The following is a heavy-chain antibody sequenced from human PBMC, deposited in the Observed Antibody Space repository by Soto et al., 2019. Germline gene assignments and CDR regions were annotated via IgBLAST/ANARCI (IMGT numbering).Heavy chain of an antibody. CDR2: IIPILGIA. Sequence: SVKVSCKASGGTKSSYTISWVRQAPGQGLEWMGRIIPILGIANYAQKFQGRVTITADKSTSTAYMELSSLRSEDTAVYYCARLDIVVGFDPWGQGTLVTVSS. D-gene: IGHD2-15*01. J-gene: IGHJ5*02. V-gene: IGHV1-69*02. CDR1: GGTKSSYT. CDR3: ARLDIVVGFDP.